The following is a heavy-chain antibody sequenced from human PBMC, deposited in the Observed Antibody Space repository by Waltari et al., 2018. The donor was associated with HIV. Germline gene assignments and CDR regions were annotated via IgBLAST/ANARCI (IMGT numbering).Heavy chain of an antibody. D-gene: IGHD1-26*01. CDR3: AKDHREYSGSYIY. J-gene: IGHJ4*02. CDR1: GFTFSSYG. Sequence: QVQLVESGGGVVQPGRSLRLSCAASGFTFSSYGMHWVRQAPGKGLEWVAVISYDGSNKYYADSVKGRFTISRDNSKNTLYLQMNSLRAEDTAVYYCAKDHREYSGSYIYWGQGTLVTVSS. CDR2: ISYDGSNK. V-gene: IGHV3-30*18.